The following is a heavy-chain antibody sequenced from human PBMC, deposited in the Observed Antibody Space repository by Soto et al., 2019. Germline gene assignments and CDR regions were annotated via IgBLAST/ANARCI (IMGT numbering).Heavy chain of an antibody. CDR1: GFTFGSYA. CDR2: ISGSGGST. J-gene: IGHJ4*02. Sequence: PGGSLRLSCAASGFTFGSYAMSWVRQAPGKGLEWVSAISGSGGSTYYADSVKGRFTISRDNSKNTLYLQMNSLRAEDTAVYYCAKDSNYGYLFYFDYWGQGTLVTVSS. V-gene: IGHV3-23*01. CDR3: AKDSNYGYLFYFDY. D-gene: IGHD5-18*01.